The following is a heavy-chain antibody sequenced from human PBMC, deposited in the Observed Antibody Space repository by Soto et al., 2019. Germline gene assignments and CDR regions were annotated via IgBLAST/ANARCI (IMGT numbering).Heavy chain of an antibody. CDR1: GCTFSGYA. Sequence: SLKLSFSPSGCTFSGYAMSWVRQAPGKGLEWVTAINGGSTTYYADSVKGRFTISRDNSKNTLYLQMNSLRAEDTAVYYCAKDKDWSGVYGMDVWGQGTTVTVSS. V-gene: IGHV3-23*01. J-gene: IGHJ6*02. CDR2: INGGSTT. D-gene: IGHD3-3*01. CDR3: AKDKDWSGVYGMDV.